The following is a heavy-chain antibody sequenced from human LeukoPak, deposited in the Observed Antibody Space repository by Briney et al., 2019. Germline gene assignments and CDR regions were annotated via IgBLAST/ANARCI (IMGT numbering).Heavy chain of an antibody. J-gene: IGHJ3*02. CDR1: GGSISSGGYY. Sequence: SETLSLTCTVSGGSISSGGYYWSWIRQHPGKGLEWIGYIYYSGSTYYNPSLKSRVTISVDTSKNQFSLKLSSVTAADTAVYYCARDRGWIYPTLGAFDIWGQGTMVTVSS. CDR2: IYYSGST. CDR3: ARDRGWIYPTLGAFDI. V-gene: IGHV4-31*03. D-gene: IGHD5-12*01.